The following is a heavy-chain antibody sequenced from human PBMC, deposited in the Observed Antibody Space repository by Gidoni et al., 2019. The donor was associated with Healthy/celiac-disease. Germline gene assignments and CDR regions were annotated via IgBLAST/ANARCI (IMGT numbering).Heavy chain of an antibody. D-gene: IGHD3-9*01. Sequence: QVQLVESGGGVVQPGRSLRLSCSASGVTFSSYGMNWGRQAPGKGLEWVAVKSYDGSNKYYADAVKGRFTISRDNSKNTLYLQMNSLRAEDTAVYYCAKGGYYDILTGKDIWGQGTMVTVSS. CDR3: AKGGYYDILTGKDI. V-gene: IGHV3-30*18. J-gene: IGHJ3*02. CDR2: KSYDGSNK. CDR1: GVTFSSYG.